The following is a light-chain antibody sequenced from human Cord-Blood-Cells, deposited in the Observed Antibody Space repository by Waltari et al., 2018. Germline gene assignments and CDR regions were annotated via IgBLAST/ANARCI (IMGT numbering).Light chain of an antibody. V-gene: IGLV3-1*01. CDR1: KLGEKY. J-gene: IGLJ3*02. Sequence: SYELTQPPSVSVSPGQTASITRSGDKLGEKYACWYQQKPGQSPVLVIYQDSKRPSGIPERFSGSNSGNTATLTISGTQAMDEADYYCQAWDSSNWVFGGGTKLTVL. CDR3: QAWDSSNWV. CDR2: QDS.